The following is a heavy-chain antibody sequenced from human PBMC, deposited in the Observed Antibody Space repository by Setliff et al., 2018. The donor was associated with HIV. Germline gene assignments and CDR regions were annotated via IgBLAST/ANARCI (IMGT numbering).Heavy chain of an antibody. CDR3: ARVATVSHPGDYFDY. J-gene: IGHJ4*02. D-gene: IGHD4-4*01. V-gene: IGHV1-8*01. CDR2: MNPNSGNT. CDR1: GSTFSTYD. Sequence: GASVKVSCKASGSTFSTYDINWVRQAPGQGPEWMGWMNPNSGNTGYAQKFQGRVTLTRNTSISTAYMELSSLRSEDTAVHSCARVATVSHPGDYFDYWGQGTLVT.